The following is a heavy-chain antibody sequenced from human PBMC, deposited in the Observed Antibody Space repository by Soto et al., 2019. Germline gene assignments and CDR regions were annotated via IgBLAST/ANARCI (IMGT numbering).Heavy chain of an antibody. CDR3: ARESTYDSSGYYVDY. V-gene: IGHV1-18*04. D-gene: IGHD3-22*01. CDR1: GYTFTSHG. CDR2: ISAYNGNT. J-gene: IGHJ4*02. Sequence: GASVKVSCKASGYTFTSHGISWVRQAPGQGLEWMGWISAYNGNTNYAQKLQGRVTMTTDTSTSTAYMELRSLRSDDTAVYYCARESTYDSSGYYVDYWGQGTLVTVSS.